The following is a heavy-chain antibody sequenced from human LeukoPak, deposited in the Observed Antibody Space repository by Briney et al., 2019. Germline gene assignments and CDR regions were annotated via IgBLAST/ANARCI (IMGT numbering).Heavy chain of an antibody. CDR3: AKVMVRGYYYYGMDV. CDR1: GFTFSSYG. CDR2: ISYDGSNK. V-gene: IGHV3-30*18. D-gene: IGHD3-10*01. J-gene: IGHJ6*02. Sequence: PGRSLRLSCAASGFTFSSYGMHWVRQAPGKGLEWVAVISYDGSNKYYADSVKGRFTISRDNSKNTLYLQMNSLRAEDTAVYYCAKVMVRGYYYYGMDVWGQGTTVTVSS.